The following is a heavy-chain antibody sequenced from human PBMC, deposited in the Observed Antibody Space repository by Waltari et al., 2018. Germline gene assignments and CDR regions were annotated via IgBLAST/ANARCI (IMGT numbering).Heavy chain of an antibody. V-gene: IGHV3-23*03. CDR1: GCSFSNFA. CDR3: AIARGIHSSESALFDC. J-gene: IGHJ4*02. CDR2: IYTCGRST. D-gene: IGHD6-25*01. Sequence: LLESGGGLVQPGGSRRRCCAASGCSFSNFASSGVRQAPGKGVEWVAIIYTCGRSTSSEDSVTGRFTISRDNSKNTLYLDMHSLIAADPAIYYCAIARGIHSSESALFDCLRLGTRVTVSS.